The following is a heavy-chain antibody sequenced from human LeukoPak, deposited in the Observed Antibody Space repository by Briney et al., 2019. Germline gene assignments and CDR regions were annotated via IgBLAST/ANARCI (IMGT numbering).Heavy chain of an antibody. CDR2: IKQDGSEK. Sequence: GGSLRLSCAASGFTFSSHWMSWVRQAPGEGLEWVANIKQDGSEKYYVDSVKGRFTISRDNAKNSLYLQMNSLRAEDTAVYYCARGSVSAPYYFDYWGQGTLVTVSS. J-gene: IGHJ4*02. CDR1: GFTFSSHW. CDR3: ARGSVSAPYYFDY. D-gene: IGHD2-2*01. V-gene: IGHV3-7*01.